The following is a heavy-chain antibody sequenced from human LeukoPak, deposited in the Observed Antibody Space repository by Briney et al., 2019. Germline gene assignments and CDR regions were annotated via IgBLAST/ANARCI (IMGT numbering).Heavy chain of an antibody. CDR1: GFTFGDYA. D-gene: IGHD3-22*01. J-gene: IGHJ4*02. V-gene: IGHV3-49*04. CDR2: IRSKAFGGTI. Sequence: PGRSLRLSCTTSGFTFGDYAMSWVRRAPGKGLEWIGIIRSKAFGGTIEYAASVRGRFTISRDDPRSIAYLQMNSLKTEDTAFYFCTRGTYYYDRSGYFTDYWGQGTLVTVSS. CDR3: TRGTYYYDRSGYFTDY.